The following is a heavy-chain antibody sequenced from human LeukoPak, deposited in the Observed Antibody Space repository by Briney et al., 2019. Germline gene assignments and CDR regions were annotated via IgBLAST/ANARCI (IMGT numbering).Heavy chain of an antibody. J-gene: IGHJ6*03. CDR3: XXXXXRXCSSTSCSYMDV. CDR2: ISYDGSNK. V-gene: IGHV3-30*04. Sequence: PGGSLRLSCAASGFTFSSYAMHWVRQAPGKGLEWVAVISYDGSNKYYADSVKGRFTISRDNSKNTLYLQMNSLRAEDTAVYYXXXXXXRXCSSTSCSYMDVWGKGTTVTVSS. D-gene: IGHD2-2*01. CDR1: GFTFSSYA.